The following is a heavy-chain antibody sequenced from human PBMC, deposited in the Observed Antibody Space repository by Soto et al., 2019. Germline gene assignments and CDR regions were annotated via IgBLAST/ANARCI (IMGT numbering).Heavy chain of an antibody. J-gene: IGHJ4*02. D-gene: IGHD3-22*01. CDR2: IYYSGST. CDR1: GGSISSYY. V-gene: IGHV4-59*01. CDR3: ARVRTYYYDSSGYYLDY. Sequence: SETLSLTCTVSGGSISSYYWSWIRQPPGKGLGWIGYIYYSGSTNYNPSLKSRVTISVDTSKNQFSLKLSSVTAADTAVYYCARVRTYYYDSSGYYLDYWGQGTLVTVSS.